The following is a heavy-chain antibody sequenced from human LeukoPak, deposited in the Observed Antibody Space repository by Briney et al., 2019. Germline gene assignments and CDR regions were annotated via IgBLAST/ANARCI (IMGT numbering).Heavy chain of an antibody. V-gene: IGHV1-2*02. CDR1: GYTFTGYY. CDR3: ARDRSIVGATGGDAFDI. Sequence: ASVKVSCKATGYTFTGYYMRWVRQAPGQGLEWMGWINPNSGGTNYAQKFQGRVTMTRATSISTAYMELSRLRSDDTAVYYCARDRSIVGATGGDAFDIWGQGTMVTVSS. J-gene: IGHJ3*02. CDR2: INPNSGGT. D-gene: IGHD1-26*01.